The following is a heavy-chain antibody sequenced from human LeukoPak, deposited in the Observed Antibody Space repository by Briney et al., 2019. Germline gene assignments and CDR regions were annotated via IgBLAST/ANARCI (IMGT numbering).Heavy chain of an antibody. CDR2: ISSSGSTI. CDR1: GFTFSDYY. Sequence: PGGSLRLSCAASGFTFSDYYMSWIRQGPGKGLEWVSYISSSGSTIYYADSVKGRFTISRDNAKNSLYLQMNSLRAEDTAVYYCARAERAYYDSSGPDYWGQGTLVTVSS. CDR3: ARAERAYYDSSGPDY. D-gene: IGHD3-22*01. J-gene: IGHJ4*02. V-gene: IGHV3-11*01.